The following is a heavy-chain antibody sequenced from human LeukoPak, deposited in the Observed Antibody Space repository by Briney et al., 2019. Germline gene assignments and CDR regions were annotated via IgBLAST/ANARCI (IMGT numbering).Heavy chain of an antibody. Sequence: SETLSLTCSVWGGSMNNYYWSWIRRSPGEGLEWIGYIYYTGSATYKPSLKSRVTLSLDTSKKQFSPKLSSVTAADTADNYCARGRGDSKGTSFDFWGQGTLVTVSS. CDR2: IYYTGSA. CDR3: ARGRGDSKGTSFDF. V-gene: IGHV4-59*01. CDR1: GGSMNNYY. J-gene: IGHJ4*02. D-gene: IGHD3-22*01.